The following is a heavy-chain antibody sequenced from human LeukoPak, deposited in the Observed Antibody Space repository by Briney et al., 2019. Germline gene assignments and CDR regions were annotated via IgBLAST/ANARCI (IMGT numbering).Heavy chain of an antibody. CDR1: GFTFSSYS. CDR2: ISSSSSYI. V-gene: IGHV3-21*01. J-gene: IGHJ4*02. Sequence: GGSLRLSCAASGFTFSSYSMNWVRQAPGKGLEWVSSISSSSSYIYYADSVKGRFTISRDNAKNSLYLQMNSLRAEDTAVYYCARQGVAAAGTVGYWGQGTLVTVSS. D-gene: IGHD6-13*01. CDR3: ARQGVAAAGTVGY.